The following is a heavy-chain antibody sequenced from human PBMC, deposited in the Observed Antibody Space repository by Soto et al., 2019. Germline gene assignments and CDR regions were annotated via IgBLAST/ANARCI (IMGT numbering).Heavy chain of an antibody. Sequence: SVKVSCKASGGTFSSYAISWVRQAPGQGLEWMGGIIPIFGTANYAQKFQGRVTITADESTSTAYMELSSLRSEDTAVYYCARDQAIRWDYSYSGMDVWGQGTTVTVSS. CDR1: GGTFSSYA. J-gene: IGHJ6*02. V-gene: IGHV1-69*13. CDR3: ARDQAIRWDYSYSGMDV. D-gene: IGHD1-26*01. CDR2: IIPIFGTA.